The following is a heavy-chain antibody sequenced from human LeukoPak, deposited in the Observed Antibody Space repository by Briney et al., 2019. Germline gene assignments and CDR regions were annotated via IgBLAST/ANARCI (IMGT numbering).Heavy chain of an antibody. D-gene: IGHD3-10*01. CDR3: AGGSDLGF. Sequence: GGSLSLSCAASGFTFSDYYMSWLRQTPGKGLEGVSYISSSGDTIYYADSVKGRFTVSRDNAKNSLYLQMDSPRAEDTAVYYCAGGSDLGFWGQGTLVTVSS. CDR2: ISSSGDTI. CDR1: GFTFSDYY. J-gene: IGHJ4*02. V-gene: IGHV3-11*04.